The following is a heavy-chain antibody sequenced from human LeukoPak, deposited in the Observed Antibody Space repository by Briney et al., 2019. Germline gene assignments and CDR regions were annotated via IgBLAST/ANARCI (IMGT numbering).Heavy chain of an antibody. CDR3: ARATITMVRGVKGWFDP. Sequence: PSETLSLTCTVSGGSISSYYWSWIRQPPGKGLEWIGYIYYSGSTNYNPSLKSRVTISVDTSKNQFSLKLSSVTAADTAVYYCARATITMVRGVKGWFDPWGQGTLVTVSS. D-gene: IGHD3-10*01. CDR1: GGSISSYY. J-gene: IGHJ5*02. CDR2: IYYSGST. V-gene: IGHV4-59*01.